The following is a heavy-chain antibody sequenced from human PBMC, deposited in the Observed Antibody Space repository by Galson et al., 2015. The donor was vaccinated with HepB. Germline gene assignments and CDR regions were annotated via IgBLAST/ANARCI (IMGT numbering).Heavy chain of an antibody. D-gene: IGHD5-24*01. CDR2: ISSSSYI. V-gene: IGHV3-21*01. CDR1: GFAFSSYS. CDR3: ARGRERWLQSQPPYGMDV. J-gene: IGHJ6*02. Sequence: SLRLSCAASGFAFSSYSMNWVRQAPGKGLEWVSCISSSSYIYYAGSVKGRFTISRDNAKRSLYLQMNSLRADDTAVYYCARGRERWLQSQPPYGMDVWGQGTTVTVFS.